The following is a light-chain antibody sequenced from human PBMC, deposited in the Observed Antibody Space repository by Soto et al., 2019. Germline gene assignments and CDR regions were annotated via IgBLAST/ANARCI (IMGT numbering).Light chain of an antibody. CDR1: QSVSSN. CDR3: QQYNNWPPL. V-gene: IGKV3-15*01. Sequence: EIVMTQSPATLSVSPGERATLSCRASQSVSSNLAWYQQKPGQAPRLLIYGASTRATGIPARFSGSGSGTEFTLTIGSLQSEDFAVYYCQQYNNWPPLFGQGTKLEIK. J-gene: IGKJ2*01. CDR2: GAS.